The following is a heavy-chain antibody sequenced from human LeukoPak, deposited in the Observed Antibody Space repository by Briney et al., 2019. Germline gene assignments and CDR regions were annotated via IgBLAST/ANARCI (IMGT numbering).Heavy chain of an antibody. J-gene: IGHJ4*02. Sequence: GASLRLSCAAAGFTFSSFAMNWVRQAPGKGLEWVSTITGSGSTTFYADSVKGRFPISRGNSKKTLFLQMNSLRAEDTAVYFCAEQIVVVTAGMNYFDNWGQGTLVTVSS. D-gene: IGHD2-15*01. CDR2: ITGSGSTT. V-gene: IGHV3-23*01. CDR3: AEQIVVVTAGMNYFDN. CDR1: GFTFSSFA.